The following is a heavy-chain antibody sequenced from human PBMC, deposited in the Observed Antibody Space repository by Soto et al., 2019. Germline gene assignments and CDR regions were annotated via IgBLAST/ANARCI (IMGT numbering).Heavy chain of an antibody. CDR1: GFTFTNAW. CDR3: ATYWNQPG. V-gene: IGHV3-15*01. D-gene: IGHD1-1*01. CDR2: IKSKTDGGTT. J-gene: IGHJ4*02. Sequence: HLVESGGDLVKPGGSLRLSCAASGFTFTNAWMSWVRQAPGKGPEWVGRIKSKTDGGTTDYAAPVKGRFTISRDDSKSTLYLQMNRLETEDTAVYYCATYWNQPGWGQGTLVTVSS.